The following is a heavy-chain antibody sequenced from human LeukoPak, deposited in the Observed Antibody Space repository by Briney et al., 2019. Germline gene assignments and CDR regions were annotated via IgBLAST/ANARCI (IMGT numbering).Heavy chain of an antibody. CDR1: GFTFDDYT. CDR2: ISWDGGST. V-gene: IGHV3-43*01. J-gene: IGHJ6*02. D-gene: IGHD6-19*01. Sequence: PGGSLRLSCAASGFTFDDYTMHWVRQAPGKGLEWVSLISWDGGSTYYADSVKGRFTISRDNSKNSLYLQMNSLRTEDTALYYCAKDNRGSSGWYGKDVWGQGTTVTVSS. CDR3: AKDNRGSSGWYGKDV.